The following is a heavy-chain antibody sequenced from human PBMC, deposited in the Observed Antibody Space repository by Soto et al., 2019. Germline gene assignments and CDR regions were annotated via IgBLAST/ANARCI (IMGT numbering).Heavy chain of an antibody. J-gene: IGHJ4*02. V-gene: IGHV2-5*02. D-gene: IGHD6-19*01. CDR2: IYWDDDK. CDR3: AHIVVAGLGYYFDY. CDR1: GFSLSSTRMA. Sequence: QITLKESGPTLVKPTQTLTLTCTFSGFSLSSTRMAVGWIRQPPGKALEWLALIYWDDDKRYSPFLKSRLTITKDSSKNPVVLTMSNMDPVDTARYYCAHIVVAGLGYYFDYWGQGTLVTVSS.